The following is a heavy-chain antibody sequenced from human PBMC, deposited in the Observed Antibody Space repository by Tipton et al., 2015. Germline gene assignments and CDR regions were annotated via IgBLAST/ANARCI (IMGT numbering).Heavy chain of an antibody. CDR1: GDSISTYY. D-gene: IGHD3-16*01. V-gene: IGHV4-4*07. CDR2: IYTGGRT. Sequence: TLSLTCTVSGDSISTYYWSWIRQPAGKGLEWIGRIYTGGRTNYNPSLKSRVTMSVDTSKNQFSLKLSSVTAADTAVYYCARDRVVTFGGVLDYWGQGTLVTVSS. J-gene: IGHJ4*02. CDR3: ARDRVVTFGGVLDY.